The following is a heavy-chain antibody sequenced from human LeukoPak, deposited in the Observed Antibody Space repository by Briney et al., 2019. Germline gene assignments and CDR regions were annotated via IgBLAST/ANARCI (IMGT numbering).Heavy chain of an antibody. D-gene: IGHD6-19*01. V-gene: IGHV4-59*01. CDR3: ARRSLGSSGWGAYYFDY. J-gene: IGHJ4*02. Sequence: TSETLSLTCTVSGGSISSYYWSWIRQPPGKGLEWIGYIYYSGSTNYNPSLKSRVTISVDTSKNQFSLKLSSVTAADTAVYYCARRSLGSSGWGAYYFDYWGQGTLVTVSS. CDR1: GGSISSYY. CDR2: IYYSGST.